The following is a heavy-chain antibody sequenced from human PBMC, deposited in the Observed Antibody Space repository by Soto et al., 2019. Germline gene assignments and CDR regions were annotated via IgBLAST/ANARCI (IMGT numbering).Heavy chain of an antibody. Sequence: ASVKVSCKASGYTFTSYGISWVRQAPGQGLEWMGWNSAYNGNTNYAQKLQGRVTMTTDTSTSTAYMELRSLRSDDTAVYYCARDSMSHLGALSLSVYWGQGTLVTLAS. CDR1: GYTFTSYG. J-gene: IGHJ4*02. V-gene: IGHV1-18*01. CDR3: ARDSMSHLGALSLSVY. CDR2: NSAYNGNT. D-gene: IGHD3-16*02.